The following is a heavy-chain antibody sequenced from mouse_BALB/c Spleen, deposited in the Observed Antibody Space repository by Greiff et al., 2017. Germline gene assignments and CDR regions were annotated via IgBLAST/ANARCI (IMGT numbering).Heavy chain of an antibody. Sequence: EVMLVESGGGLVQPGGSRKLSCAASGFTFSSFGMHWVRQAPEKGLEWVAYISSGSSTIYYADTVKGRYTISRDNPKNTLFLQMTSLRSEDTAMYYCARRTTVYAMDYWGQGTSVTVSS. CDR1: GFTFSSFG. CDR2: ISSGSSTI. V-gene: IGHV5-17*02. D-gene: IGHD1-1*01. CDR3: ARRTTVYAMDY. J-gene: IGHJ4*01.